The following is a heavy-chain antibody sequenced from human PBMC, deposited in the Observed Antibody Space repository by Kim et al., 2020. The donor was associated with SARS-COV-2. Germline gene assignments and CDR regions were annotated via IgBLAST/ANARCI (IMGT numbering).Heavy chain of an antibody. CDR1: GYTFTGYY. D-gene: IGHD7-27*01. J-gene: IGHJ6*02. Sequence: ASVKVSCKASGYTFTGYYMHWVRQAPGQGLEWMGWINPNSGGTNYEQKFQGRVTMTRDTSISTAYMELSRLRSDDTAVYYCARTGNYYYYGMDVWGQGTTVTVSS. CDR3: ARTGNYYYYGMDV. V-gene: IGHV1-2*02. CDR2: INPNSGGT.